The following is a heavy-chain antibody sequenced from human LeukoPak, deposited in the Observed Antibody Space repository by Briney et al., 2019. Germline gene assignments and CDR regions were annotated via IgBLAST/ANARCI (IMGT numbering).Heavy chain of an antibody. J-gene: IGHJ4*02. CDR1: GGSISSYY. V-gene: IGHV4-59*08. Sequence: SETLSLTCTVSGGSISSYYWSWIRQPPGKGLEWIGYIYYSGSTNYNPSLKSRVTISVDTSKNQFSLKLSSVTAADTAVYYCARGSAAEVVETGDYWGQGTLVTVSS. D-gene: IGHD6-13*01. CDR2: IYYSGST. CDR3: ARGSAAEVVETGDY.